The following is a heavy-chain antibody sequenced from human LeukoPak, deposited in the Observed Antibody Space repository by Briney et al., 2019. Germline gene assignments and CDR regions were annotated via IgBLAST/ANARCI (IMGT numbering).Heavy chain of an antibody. D-gene: IGHD3-3*01. CDR2: IHHSGRS. CDR1: GGSINSDD. J-gene: IGHJ3*02. Sequence: PSEALSLTCAVSGGSINSDDWSWIRRPPGKGLEWIGHIHHSGRSNYNPSLVSRVTLSVDMSRNQFSLRLSSVTAADTAAYHCARLTFPGLRYDDRRIFDIWGQGSVVTVSS. CDR3: ARLTFPGLRYDDRRIFDI. V-gene: IGHV4-59*08.